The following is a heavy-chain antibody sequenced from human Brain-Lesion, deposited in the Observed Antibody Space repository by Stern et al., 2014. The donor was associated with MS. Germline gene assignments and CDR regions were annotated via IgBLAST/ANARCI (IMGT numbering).Heavy chain of an antibody. CDR3: ARRGDSSSSGFDY. V-gene: IGHV5-51*01. Sequence: EMQLVESGAEVKKPGESLKISCKGSGYRFTSNWIGWVRQMPGKGLEWMGIIWPGDSDTRYSPSFQGQVTISADKSISTAYLQWSSLQASDTAMYYCARRGDSSSSGFDYWGQGTLVNVSS. CDR2: IWPGDSDT. D-gene: IGHD6-6*01. CDR1: GYRFTSNW. J-gene: IGHJ4*02.